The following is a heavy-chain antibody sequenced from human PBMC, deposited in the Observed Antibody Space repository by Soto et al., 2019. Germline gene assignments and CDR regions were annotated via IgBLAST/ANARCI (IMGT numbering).Heavy chain of an antibody. D-gene: IGHD2-2*02. J-gene: IGHJ4*02. CDR1: GFTVSSNY. CDR3: AKDLYTSGLYGRNPGDY. Sequence: GGSLRLSCAASGFTVSSNYMHRVRQAPGKGLEWVSYISYDGVNKYFADSVKGRFTISRDNSRNTLYLQMNSLKTEDTAVYYCAKDLYTSGLYGRNPGDYWGQRTLVTVS. V-gene: IGHV3-30*18. CDR2: ISYDGVNK.